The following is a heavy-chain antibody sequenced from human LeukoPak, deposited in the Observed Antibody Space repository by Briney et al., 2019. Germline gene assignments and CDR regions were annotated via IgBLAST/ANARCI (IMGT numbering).Heavy chain of an antibody. CDR2: IYTSGST. V-gene: IGHV4-4*07. CDR1: GGSISSYY. D-gene: IGHD3-16*02. J-gene: IGHJ5*02. CDR3: ARGGWVLRSYRYSPNWFDP. Sequence: SETLSPTCTVSGGSISSYYWSWIRQPPGKGLEWIGHIYTSGSTNYNPSLKSRVTMSVDTSKNQFSLKLSSVTAADTAVYYCARGGWVLRSYRYSPNWFDPWGQGTLVTVS.